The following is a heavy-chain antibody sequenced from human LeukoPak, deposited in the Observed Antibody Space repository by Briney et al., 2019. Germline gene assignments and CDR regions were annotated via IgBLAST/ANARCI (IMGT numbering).Heavy chain of an antibody. CDR1: GYSISSGYY. J-gene: IGHJ4*02. Sequence: SETLSLTCTVSGYSISSGYYWTWIRQPAGKGLEWIGRIYTRGSTNYNPSLKSRVTISVDTSKNQFSLKLSSVTASDTAVYYCARGVGSGYTDYWGQGALVTVSS. V-gene: IGHV4-61*02. CDR2: IYTRGST. D-gene: IGHD3-22*01. CDR3: ARGVGSGYTDY.